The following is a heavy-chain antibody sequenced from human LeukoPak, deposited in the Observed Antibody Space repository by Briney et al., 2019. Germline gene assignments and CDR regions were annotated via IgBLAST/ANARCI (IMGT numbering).Heavy chain of an antibody. Sequence: GGGTYYTDSVKGRFTISRDNSKNTLYLQMNSLRAEDTAVYYCAKRDLADYWGQGTLVTVSS. J-gene: IGHJ4*02. CDR2: GGGT. D-gene: IGHD3-3*02. V-gene: IGHV3-23*01. CDR3: AKRDLADY.